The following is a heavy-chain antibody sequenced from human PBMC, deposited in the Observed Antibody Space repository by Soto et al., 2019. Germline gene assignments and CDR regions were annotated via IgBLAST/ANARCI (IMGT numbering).Heavy chain of an antibody. CDR2: IYYSGST. V-gene: IGHV4-39*01. Sequence: QLQLQESGPGLVKPSETLSLTCTVSGGSISSSSYYWGWIRQPPGKGLEWIGSIYYSGSTYYNPSLKSRVTISVDTSKNQFSLKLSSVTAADTAVYYCARQAYSSGPDAFDIWGQGTMVTVSS. J-gene: IGHJ3*02. CDR1: GGSISSSSYY. D-gene: IGHD6-19*01. CDR3: ARQAYSSGPDAFDI.